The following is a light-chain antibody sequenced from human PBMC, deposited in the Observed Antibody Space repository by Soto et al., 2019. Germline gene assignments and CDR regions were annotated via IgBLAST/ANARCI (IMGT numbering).Light chain of an antibody. J-gene: IGKJ1*01. Sequence: EIVMTQSPATLSVSPGERATLSCRASQSVSSNLAWYQQKPGQAPRLLIYGASTRAPGIPARFSGSGSGTEFTLTISSLQSEDFAVYYCQQYNNWPGTFGQGTKVDIK. CDR1: QSVSSN. V-gene: IGKV3-15*01. CDR3: QQYNNWPGT. CDR2: GAS.